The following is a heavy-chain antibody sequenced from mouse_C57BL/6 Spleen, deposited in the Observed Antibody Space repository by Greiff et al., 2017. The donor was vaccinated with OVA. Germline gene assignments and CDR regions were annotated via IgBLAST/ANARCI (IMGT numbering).Heavy chain of an antibody. Sequence: QVQLKESGPGILQSSQTLSLTCSFSGFSLSTSGMGVSWIRQPSGKGLEWLAHIYWDDDKRYNPSLKSRLTISKDTSRNQVFLKITSVDTADTATYYCARDYYGPYFDYWGQGTTLTVSS. CDR1: GFSLSTSGMG. CDR3: ARDYYGPYFDY. D-gene: IGHD1-1*01. J-gene: IGHJ2*01. V-gene: IGHV8-12*01. CDR2: IYWDDDK.